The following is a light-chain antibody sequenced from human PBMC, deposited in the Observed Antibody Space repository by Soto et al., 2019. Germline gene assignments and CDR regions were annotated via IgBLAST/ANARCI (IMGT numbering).Light chain of an antibody. J-gene: IGLJ1*01. Sequence: QSALTQPASVSGSPGQSITISWTGTSGDVGGHNYVSWYQQHPGKAPKLIIYEVTNRPSGVSNRFSGSKSGNTASLTISGLQAEDEADYYCTSYTRSATPYIYGSGTKVTAL. CDR2: EVT. CDR3: TSYTRSATPYI. V-gene: IGLV2-14*01. CDR1: SGDVGGHNY.